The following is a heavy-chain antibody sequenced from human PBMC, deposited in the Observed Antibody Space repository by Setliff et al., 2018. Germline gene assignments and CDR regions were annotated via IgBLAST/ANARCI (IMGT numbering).Heavy chain of an antibody. V-gene: IGHV3-15*05. Sequence: GGSLRLSCAASGFTFSNAWMSWVRQAPGKGLEWVGRIKSKTDGGTADYAAPVKGRFTVSRDDSKNTLYLEMNSLRAEDTAVYYCARTCSGSGCYAGLESWGQGTPVTVSS. J-gene: IGHJ4*02. CDR3: ARTCSGSGCYAGLES. CDR2: IKSKTDGGTA. CDR1: GFTFSNAW. D-gene: IGHD2-15*01.